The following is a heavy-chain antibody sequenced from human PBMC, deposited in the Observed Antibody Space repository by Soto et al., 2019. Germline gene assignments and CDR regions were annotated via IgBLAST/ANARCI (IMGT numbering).Heavy chain of an antibody. CDR1: GFTFSSYA. D-gene: IGHD6-13*01. V-gene: IGHV3-30-3*01. J-gene: IGHJ4*02. CDR3: ARAGSSSWYSDRSRPKRIGHDY. CDR2: ISYDGSNK. Sequence: PGGSLRLSCAASGFTFSSYAMHWVRQAPGKGLGWVAVISYDGSNKYYADSVKGRFTISRDNSKNTLYLQMNSLRAEDTAVYYCARAGSSSWYSDRSRPKRIGHDYWGQGT.